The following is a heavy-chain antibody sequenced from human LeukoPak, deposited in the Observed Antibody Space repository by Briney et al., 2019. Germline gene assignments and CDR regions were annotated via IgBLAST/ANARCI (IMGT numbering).Heavy chain of an antibody. CDR3: ASPRVWFGELGGWFDP. Sequence: GSLRLSCAASGFTFSSYEMNWVRQAPGKGLEWVSYISSSGSTIYYADSVKGRFTISRDIAKNSLYLQMNSLRAEDTAVYYCASPRVWFGELGGWFDPWGQGTLVTVSS. J-gene: IGHJ5*02. CDR2: ISSSGSTI. D-gene: IGHD3-10*01. V-gene: IGHV3-48*03. CDR1: GFTFSSYE.